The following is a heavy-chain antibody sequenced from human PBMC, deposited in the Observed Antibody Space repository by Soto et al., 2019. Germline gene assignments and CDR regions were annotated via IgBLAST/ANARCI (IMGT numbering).Heavy chain of an antibody. J-gene: IGHJ4*02. Sequence: QVQLAESGGGVVQPGRSLRLSCAASGFTFSTYGMHWVRQAPGMGLEWVAVIWYDGSHKDYVDSVKGRFTISRDNSKNILYLQMNSLRVEDTAVYYCARAVGPFDYWGQGTLVTVSS. D-gene: IGHD1-26*01. V-gene: IGHV3-33*01. CDR2: IWYDGSHK. CDR3: ARAVGPFDY. CDR1: GFTFSTYG.